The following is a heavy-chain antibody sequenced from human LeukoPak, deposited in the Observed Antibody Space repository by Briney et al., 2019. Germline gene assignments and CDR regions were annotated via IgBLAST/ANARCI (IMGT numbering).Heavy chain of an antibody. D-gene: IGHD6-19*01. CDR2: LSASGGKT. CDR3: AKARNSGWFFTGDNFDY. Sequence: GGFLRLSFAASGFTFSSYAMNWVRQAPGKGLDWVSALSASGGKTYFADSVKGRFTISRDNSKNTLWLQMSSLRAEDTAVYYCAKARNSGWFFTGDNFDYWGQGTLVTVSS. J-gene: IGHJ4*02. V-gene: IGHV3-23*01. CDR1: GFTFSSYA.